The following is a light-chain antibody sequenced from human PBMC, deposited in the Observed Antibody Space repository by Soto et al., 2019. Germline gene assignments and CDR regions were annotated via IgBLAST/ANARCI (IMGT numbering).Light chain of an antibody. CDR3: QQYATSPMYT. CDR1: QSISSIY. Sequence: EIVLTQSPGTLSLSPGERATLSCRASQSISSIYLAWYQQKPGQAPRLLIYGASSRATGIPDRFSGSGSGTDFTLTISRLEPEDFAVYYCQQYATSPMYTFGQGTKLEIK. V-gene: IGKV3-20*01. CDR2: GAS. J-gene: IGKJ2*01.